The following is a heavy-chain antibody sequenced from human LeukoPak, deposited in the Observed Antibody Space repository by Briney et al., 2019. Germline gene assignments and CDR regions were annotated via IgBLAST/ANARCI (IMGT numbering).Heavy chain of an antibody. Sequence: GGSMRLSWAASGFTVSSNYMSWDRQAPGKGLEWVSAIYSDGTTYYADSVKGRFTISTDNSKNTLYLQMNSLRAEDTAVYYCAKEYRHPTDSSGYYLDYWGQGTLVTVSS. D-gene: IGHD3-22*01. J-gene: IGHJ4*02. CDR1: GFTVSSNY. CDR3: AKEYRHPTDSSGYYLDY. V-gene: IGHV3-66*02. CDR2: IYSDGTT.